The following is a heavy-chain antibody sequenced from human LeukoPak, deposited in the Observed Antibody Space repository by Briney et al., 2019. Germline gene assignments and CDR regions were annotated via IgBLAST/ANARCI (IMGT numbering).Heavy chain of an antibody. CDR2: IRYDGANK. Sequence: GGSLRLSCAASGFTFSSYGMHWVRQAPGKGLEWVAFIRYDGANKYYADSVKGRFTISRDNSKNTVYVQMNSLRAEDTAVYYCARVAMVGLNYDLLRGSIDQWGQGTLVTVSS. J-gene: IGHJ5*02. V-gene: IGHV3-30*02. CDR3: ARVAMVGLNYDLLRGSIDQ. D-gene: IGHD3-9*01. CDR1: GFTFSSYG.